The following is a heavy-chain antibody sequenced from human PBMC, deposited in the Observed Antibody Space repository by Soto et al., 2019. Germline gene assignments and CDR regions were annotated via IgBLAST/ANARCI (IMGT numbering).Heavy chain of an antibody. CDR3: ARDPGRNWNYVIDY. CDR1: GYTFTDYD. V-gene: IGHV1-2*02. Sequence: ASVKVSCKASGYTFTDYDMHWVRQAPGQGLEWMGWINPNNGGTSYAQKLEGRVTMTRDTSMSTAYMEVRRLTSDDTAVYYCARDPGRNWNYVIDYWGQGTLVTVSS. J-gene: IGHJ4*02. CDR2: INPNNGGT. D-gene: IGHD1-7*01.